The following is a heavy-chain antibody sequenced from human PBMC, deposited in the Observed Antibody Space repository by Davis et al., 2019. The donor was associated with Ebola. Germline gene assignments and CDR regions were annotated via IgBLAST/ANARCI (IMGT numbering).Heavy chain of an antibody. CDR1: GYTFTSYG. J-gene: IGHJ4*02. Sequence: ASVKVSCKASGYTFTSYGISWGRQAPGQGLEWMGWISAYNGNTNYAQKLQGRVTITTDTSTSTAYMELRSLRSDDTAVYYCARDRHRLGYCSGGSCYTPPGYWGQGTLVTVSS. CDR3: ARDRHRLGYCSGGSCYTPPGY. V-gene: IGHV1-18*01. D-gene: IGHD2-15*01. CDR2: ISAYNGNT.